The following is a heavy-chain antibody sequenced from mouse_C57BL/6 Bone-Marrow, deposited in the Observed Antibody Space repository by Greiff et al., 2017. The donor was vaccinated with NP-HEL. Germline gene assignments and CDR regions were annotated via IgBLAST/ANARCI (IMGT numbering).Heavy chain of an antibody. CDR3: ARTDLLWYPAWFAY. CDR1: GYTFTSYW. Sequence: QVQLQQPGAELVKPGASVKMSCKASGYTFTSYWITWVKQRPGQGLEWIGDIYPGSGSTNYTEKFKSKATLTVDTSSSTAYMQLSSLTSEDSAVYYCARTDLLWYPAWFAYWGQGTLVTVSA. CDR2: IYPGSGST. V-gene: IGHV1-55*01. D-gene: IGHD2-1*01. J-gene: IGHJ3*01.